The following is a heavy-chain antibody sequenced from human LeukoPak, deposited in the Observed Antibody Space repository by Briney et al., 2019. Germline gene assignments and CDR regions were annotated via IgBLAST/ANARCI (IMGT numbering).Heavy chain of an antibody. CDR1: GGSISSGSYY. J-gene: IGHJ3*02. CDR2: IYTSGST. V-gene: IGHV4-61*02. Sequence: SETLSLTCTVSGGSISSGSYYWSWIRQPAGKGLEWIGRIYTSGSTNYNPSLKSRVTISVDASKNQFSLKLSSVTAADTAVYYCARAWEMATIGNAFDIWGQGTTVTVSS. CDR3: ARAWEMATIGNAFDI. D-gene: IGHD5-24*01.